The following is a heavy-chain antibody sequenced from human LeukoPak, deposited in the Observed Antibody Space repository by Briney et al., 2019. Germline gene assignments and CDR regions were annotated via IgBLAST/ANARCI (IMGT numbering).Heavy chain of an antibody. CDR2: ISYSGST. D-gene: IGHD3-10*01. CDR1: GGSLSSRY. V-gene: IGHV4-59*08. Sequence: SETLSLTCTVSGGSLSSRYWSWIRQPPGKGLEWIGYISYSGSTNYNPSLKSRVTISVDMSKIQFSLRLSSVTAADTAVYYCARHYGSGSDFYYYGMDVWGQGTTVTISS. CDR3: ARHYGSGSDFYYYGMDV. J-gene: IGHJ6*02.